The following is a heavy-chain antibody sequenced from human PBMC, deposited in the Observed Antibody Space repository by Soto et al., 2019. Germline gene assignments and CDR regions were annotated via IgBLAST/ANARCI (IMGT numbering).Heavy chain of an antibody. Sequence: SETLCRTCTVSGGSISSYYWSWIEQPREKVLEVIGYIYYSGSTKYNPSLRSRVTISVDTSKSQFSLKLSSVTAADTAVYYCARSVYDFWTGRCAAFDIWGQGTMVT. J-gene: IGHJ3*02. CDR3: ARSVYDFWTGRCAAFDI. V-gene: IGHV4-59*01. CDR2: IYYSGST. D-gene: IGHD3-3*01. CDR1: GGSISSYY.